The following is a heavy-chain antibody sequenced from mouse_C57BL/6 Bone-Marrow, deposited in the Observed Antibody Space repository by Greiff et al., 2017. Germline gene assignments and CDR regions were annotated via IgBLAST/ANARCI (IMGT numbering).Heavy chain of an antibody. Sequence: QVTLKVSGPGILQPSQTLSLTCSFSGFSLSTFGMGVGWIRQPSGMGLEWLAHIWWDDDKYSNPALKSRLTISKDTSKHQVFLKIANVETADTATYYCARILYYYSSSYGYFDVWGTGTTVTVSS. CDR1: GFSLSTFGMG. CDR2: IWWDDDK. V-gene: IGHV8-8*01. D-gene: IGHD1-1*01. CDR3: ARILYYYSSSYGYFDV. J-gene: IGHJ1*03.